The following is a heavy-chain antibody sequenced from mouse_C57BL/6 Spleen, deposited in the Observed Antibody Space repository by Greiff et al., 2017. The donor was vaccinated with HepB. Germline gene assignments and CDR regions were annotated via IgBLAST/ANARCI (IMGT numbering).Heavy chain of an antibody. J-gene: IGHJ3*01. CDR3: ARTYYYYGSSYPWFAY. Sequence: QVQLKESGPGILQPSQTLSLTCSFSGFSLSTFGMGVGWIRQPSGKGLEWLAHIWWDDDKYYNPALKSRLTISKDTSKNQVFLKIANVDTADTATYYCARTYYYYGSSYPWFAYWGQGTLVTVSA. CDR2: IWWDDDK. CDR1: GFSLSTFGMG. D-gene: IGHD1-1*01. V-gene: IGHV8-8*01.